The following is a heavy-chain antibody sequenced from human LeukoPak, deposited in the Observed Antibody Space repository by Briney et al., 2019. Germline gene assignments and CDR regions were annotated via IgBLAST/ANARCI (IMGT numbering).Heavy chain of an antibody. V-gene: IGHV4-59*01. CDR3: ATDVGVAMYDY. J-gene: IGHJ4*02. CDR1: GGSISSYY. D-gene: IGHD3-3*01. CDR2: IYYSGST. Sequence: NASETLSLTCTVSGGSISSYYWSWIRQPPGKGLEWIGYIYYSGSTNYNPSLKSRVTISVDTSKNQFSLKLSSVTAADTAVYYCATDVGVAMYDYWGQGTVVTVSS.